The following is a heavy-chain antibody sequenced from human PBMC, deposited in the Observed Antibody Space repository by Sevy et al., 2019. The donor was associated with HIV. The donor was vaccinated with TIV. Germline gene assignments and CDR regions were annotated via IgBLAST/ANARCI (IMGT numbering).Heavy chain of an antibody. V-gene: IGHV4-59*01. D-gene: IGHD6-13*01. CDR3: ARSSYSTARFDY. Sequence: SETLSLTCTVSGGSISSYYWSWIRQPPGKGLEWSGYIYYSGSTNYNPSLKSRVTISVDTSKNQFSLKLSSVTAADTAVYYCARSSYSTARFDYWGQGTLVTVSS. J-gene: IGHJ4*02. CDR1: GGSISSYY. CDR2: IYYSGST.